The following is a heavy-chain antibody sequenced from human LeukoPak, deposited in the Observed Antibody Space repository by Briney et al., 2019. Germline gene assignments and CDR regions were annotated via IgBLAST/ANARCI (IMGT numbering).Heavy chain of an antibody. Sequence: GGSLRLSCAASGFTFSTYNMNWVRQAPGKGLEWVSFISSDSYTIYYADSVKGRFTISRDNAKNSLYLQMNSLRAEDTAVYCCARTPRATPDWGQGTLVTVSS. V-gene: IGHV3-48*01. D-gene: IGHD1-14*01. CDR3: ARTPRATPD. CDR2: ISSDSYTI. J-gene: IGHJ4*02. CDR1: GFTFSTYN.